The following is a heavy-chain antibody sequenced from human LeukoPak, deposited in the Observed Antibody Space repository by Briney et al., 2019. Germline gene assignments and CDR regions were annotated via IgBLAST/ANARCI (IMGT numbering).Heavy chain of an antibody. CDR3: ARDCSGGSCYDY. CDR2: INPNSGGT. J-gene: IGHJ4*02. V-gene: IGHV1-2*02. D-gene: IGHD2-15*01. Sequence: ASVKVSCKASGYTFTGYYMHWVRQAPGQGLEWMGWINPNSGGTNYAQKFQGRVTMTRDTSISTAYMELSRLRSDDTAVYYCARDCSGGSCYDYWGQGTLVTVYS. CDR1: GYTFTGYY.